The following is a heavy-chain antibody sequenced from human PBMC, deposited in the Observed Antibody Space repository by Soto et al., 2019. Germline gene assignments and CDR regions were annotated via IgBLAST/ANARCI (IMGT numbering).Heavy chain of an antibody. CDR2: MSFDGSNK. CDR3: EVGVNNHHIHTGALDY. V-gene: IGHV3-30-3*01. CDR1: GFTFSTCS. D-gene: IGHD1-26*01. J-gene: IGHJ4*02. Sequence: PGGSLRLSCAASGFTFSTCSMHWVRQAPGKGLEWVAVMSFDGSNKYYADSVKGRFTISRDNSKSTLYLQMNSLRAEDTGVYYCEVGVNNHHIHTGALDYWGQVTLVTVSS.